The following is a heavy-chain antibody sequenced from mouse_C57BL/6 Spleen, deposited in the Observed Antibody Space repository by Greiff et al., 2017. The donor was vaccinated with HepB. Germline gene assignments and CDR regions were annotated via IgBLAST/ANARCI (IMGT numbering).Heavy chain of an antibody. V-gene: IGHV1-64*01. CDR1: GYTFTSYW. D-gene: IGHD1-1*01. Sequence: QVQLKQPGAELVKPGASVKLSCKASGYTFTSYWMHWVKQRPGQGLEWIGMIHPNSGSTNYNEKFKSKATLTVDKASSTAYMQLSSLTSEDSAVYYCARWGVGATRVDYWGQGTTLTVAS. CDR2: IHPNSGST. CDR3: ARWGVGATRVDY. J-gene: IGHJ2*01.